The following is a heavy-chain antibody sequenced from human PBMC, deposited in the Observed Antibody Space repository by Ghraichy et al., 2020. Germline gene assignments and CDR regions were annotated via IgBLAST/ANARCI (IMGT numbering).Heavy chain of an antibody. CDR1: GFTFNNYA. V-gene: IGHV3-23*01. CDR2: ISGSGATT. Sequence: LSLTCAASGFTFNNYAMNWVRQAPGKGLEWVSTISGSGATTYYADSVKGRFTISRDNSKNTLYLQMNSLRAEDTAVYYCAKEGDMPRLYYYDSSGYFQFWGQGTPVTVSS. CDR3: AKEGDMPRLYYYDSSGYFQF. D-gene: IGHD3-22*01. J-gene: IGHJ4*02.